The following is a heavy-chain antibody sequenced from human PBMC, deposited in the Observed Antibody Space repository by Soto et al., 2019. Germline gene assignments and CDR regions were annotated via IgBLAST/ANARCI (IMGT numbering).Heavy chain of an antibody. CDR3: ARHTGNSFDY. J-gene: IGHJ4*02. CDR1: GYTFNTYF. V-gene: IGHV1-18*01. Sequence: HVQLVQSGGELKKPWASVKVSCNTSGYTFNTYFITWVRQAPGQGLEWMGWISPHNGNTNYAEKFQGRVTMTADTITKTAYMELRNLRMDDTAVYYCARHTGNSFDYWGQGTPVTVSS. D-gene: IGHD2-2*02. CDR2: ISPHNGNT.